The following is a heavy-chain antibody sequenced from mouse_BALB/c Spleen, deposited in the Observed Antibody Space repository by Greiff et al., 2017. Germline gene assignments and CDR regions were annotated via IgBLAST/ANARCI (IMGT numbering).Heavy chain of an antibody. CDR2: IDTSDSYT. Sequence: QVQLKQPGAELVMPGASVKMSCKASGYTFTDYWMHWVKQRPGQGLEWIGAIDTSDSYTSYNQKFKGKATLTVDESSSTAYMQLSSLTSEDSAVYYCASLYDGYPYYFDYWGQGTTLTVSS. CDR1: GYTFTDYW. CDR3: ASLYDGYPYYFDY. D-gene: IGHD2-3*01. V-gene: IGHV1-69*01. J-gene: IGHJ2*01.